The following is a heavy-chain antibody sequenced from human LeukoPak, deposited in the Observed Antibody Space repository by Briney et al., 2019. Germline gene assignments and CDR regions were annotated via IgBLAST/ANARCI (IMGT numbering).Heavy chain of an antibody. CDR2: INPSSGGT. D-gene: IGHD4-11*01. CDR1: GYSLNAYY. J-gene: IGHJ4*02. CDR3: ARGLGLDY. V-gene: IGHV1-2*02. Sequence: ASVKVSCKASGYSLNAYYMHWVRQAPGQGLEWMGWINPSSGGTKYARKFQGRVTMARDTSISTTYMELSRLTSDDTAVYYCARGLGLDYWGQGTLVTVSS.